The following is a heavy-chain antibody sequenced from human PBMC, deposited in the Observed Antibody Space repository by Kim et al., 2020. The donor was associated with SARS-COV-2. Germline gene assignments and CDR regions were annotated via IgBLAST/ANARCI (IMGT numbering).Heavy chain of an antibody. J-gene: IGHJ4*02. CDR1: GFTFDDYA. CDR2: ISWNSGSI. D-gene: IGHD6-13*01. Sequence: GGSLRLSCAASGFTFDDYAMHWVRQAPGKGLEWVSGISWNSGSIGYADSVKGRFTISRDNAKNSLYLQMNSLRAEDTALYYCAKDIRQLGVYYFDYWGQGTLVTVSS. V-gene: IGHV3-9*01. CDR3: AKDIRQLGVYYFDY.